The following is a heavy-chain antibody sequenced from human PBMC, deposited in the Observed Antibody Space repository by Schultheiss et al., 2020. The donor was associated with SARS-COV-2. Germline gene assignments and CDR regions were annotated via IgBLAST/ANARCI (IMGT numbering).Heavy chain of an antibody. V-gene: IGHV4-38-2*01. J-gene: IGHJ6*02. D-gene: IGHD5-24*01. CDR1: GYSISSGYY. Sequence: SETLSLTCAVSGYSISSGYYWGWIRQPPGKGLEWIGEINHSGSTNYNPSLKSRVTISVDTSKNQFSLKLSSVTAADTAVYYCASELRDGVYYYGMDVWGQGTTVTVSS. CDR2: INHSGST. CDR3: ASELRDGVYYYGMDV.